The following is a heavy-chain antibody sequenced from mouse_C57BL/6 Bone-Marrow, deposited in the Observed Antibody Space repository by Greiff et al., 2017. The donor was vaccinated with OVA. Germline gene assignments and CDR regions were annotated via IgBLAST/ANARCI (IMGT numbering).Heavy chain of an antibody. Sequence: QVQLQQSGAELVRPGASVKLSCKASGYTFTDYYINWVKQRPGQGLEWIARIYPGSGNTYYNEKFKGKATLTAEKSSSTAYMQLSSLTSEDSAVYVCARRWLLGWYFEVGGTGTTVTVAS. D-gene: IGHD2-3*01. J-gene: IGHJ1*03. CDR3: ARRWLLGWYFEV. V-gene: IGHV1-76*01. CDR2: IYPGSGNT. CDR1: GYTFTDYY.